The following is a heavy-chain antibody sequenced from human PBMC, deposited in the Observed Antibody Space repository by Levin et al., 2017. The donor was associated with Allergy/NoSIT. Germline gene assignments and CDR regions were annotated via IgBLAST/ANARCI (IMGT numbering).Heavy chain of an antibody. J-gene: IGHJ4*02. D-gene: IGHD1-26*01. CDR3: AVQRSPGIVDATMGFDY. Sequence: TGESLKISCAASGFTFSNYAMHWVRQAPGKGPEWVAVISYDGSGKYYADSVKGRFTISRDNSKNTLYLQVNSLKPEDTAVYYCAVQRSPGIVDATMGFDYWGQGTLVTVSS. CDR1: GFTFSNYA. CDR2: ISYDGSGK. V-gene: IGHV3-30-3*01.